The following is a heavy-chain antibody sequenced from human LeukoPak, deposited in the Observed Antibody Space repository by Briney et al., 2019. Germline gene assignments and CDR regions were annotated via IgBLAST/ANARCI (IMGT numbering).Heavy chain of an antibody. V-gene: IGHV3-7*01. CDR3: ARASIAAYYYYYMDV. J-gene: IGHJ6*03. Sequence: GGSLRLSCAASGFTFSSYWMSWVRQAPGKGLEWVANIKQDGSEKYYMDSVKGRFTISRDNAKNSLYLQMNSLRAEDTAVYYCARASIAAYYYYYMDVWGKGTTVTVSS. D-gene: IGHD6-6*01. CDR1: GFTFSSYW. CDR2: IKQDGSEK.